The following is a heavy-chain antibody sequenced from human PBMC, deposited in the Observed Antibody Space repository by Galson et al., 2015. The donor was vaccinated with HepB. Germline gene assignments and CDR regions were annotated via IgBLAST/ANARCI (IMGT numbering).Heavy chain of an antibody. V-gene: IGHV5-51*01. CDR1: GYSFTSYW. D-gene: IGHD4-11*01. Sequence: QSGAEVKKPGESLKISCKGSGYSFTSYWIGWVRQMPGKGLEWMGIIYPGDSDTRYSPSFQGQVTISADKSINIAFLQWSSLKASDTATYYCARRLNDYSNYYFDYWGQGTLVTVSS. J-gene: IGHJ4*02. CDR2: IYPGDSDT. CDR3: ARRLNDYSNYYFDY.